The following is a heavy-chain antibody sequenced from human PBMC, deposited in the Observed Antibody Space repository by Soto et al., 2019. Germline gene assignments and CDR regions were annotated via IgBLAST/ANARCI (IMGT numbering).Heavy chain of an antibody. V-gene: IGHV1-2*04. D-gene: IGHD6-19*01. J-gene: IGHJ6*02. Sequence: ASVKVSCKASGYTFTGYCMHWVRQAPGQGLEWMGWINPNSGGTNYAQKFQGWVTMTRDTSISTAYMELSRLRSDDTAVYYCARDLSPYSSGWYPLDYYYGMDVWGQGTTVTVSS. CDR1: GYTFTGYC. CDR3: ARDLSPYSSGWYPLDYYYGMDV. CDR2: INPNSGGT.